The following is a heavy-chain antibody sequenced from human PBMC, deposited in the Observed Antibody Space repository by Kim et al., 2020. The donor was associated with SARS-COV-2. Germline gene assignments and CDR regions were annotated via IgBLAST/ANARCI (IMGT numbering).Heavy chain of an antibody. J-gene: IGHJ5*02. CDR2: VYYSGTS. V-gene: IGHV4-39*01. Sequence: SETLSLTCTVSGGSITSSYYYWGWIRQPPGKGLDWIATVYYSGTSYYNPSLKSRVTISADTSENQFSLHLTSVTAADTAIYYCARSYYDILTGHNWFDP. CDR1: GGSITSSYYY. D-gene: IGHD3-9*01. CDR3: ARSYYDILTGHNWFDP.